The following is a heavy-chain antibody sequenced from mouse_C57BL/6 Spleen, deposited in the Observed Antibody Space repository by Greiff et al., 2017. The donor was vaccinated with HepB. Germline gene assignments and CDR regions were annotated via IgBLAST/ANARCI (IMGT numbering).Heavy chain of an antibody. D-gene: IGHD3-3*01. V-gene: IGHV2-2*01. J-gene: IGHJ4*01. Sequence: VMLVESGPGLVQPSQSLSITCTVSGFSLTSYGVHWVRQSPGKGLEWLGVIWSGGSTDYNAAFISRLSISKDNSKSQVFFKMNSLQADDTAIYYCARNKGSKASAMDYWGQGTSVTVSS. CDR1: GFSLTSYG. CDR2: IWSGGST. CDR3: ARNKGSKASAMDY.